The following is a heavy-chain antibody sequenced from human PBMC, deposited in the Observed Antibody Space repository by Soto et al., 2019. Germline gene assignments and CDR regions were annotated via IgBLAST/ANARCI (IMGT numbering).Heavy chain of an antibody. D-gene: IGHD6-13*01. CDR3: ARHGQQLGYLTFYFDY. V-gene: IGHV1-69*13. J-gene: IGHJ4*02. CDR2: IIPIFGTA. Sequence: GASVKVSCKASGGTFSSYAISWVRQAPGQGLEWMGGIIPIFGTANYAQKFQGRVTITADESTSTAYMELSSLRSEDTAVYYCARHGQQLGYLTFYFDYWGQGTLVTVSS. CDR1: GGTFSSYA.